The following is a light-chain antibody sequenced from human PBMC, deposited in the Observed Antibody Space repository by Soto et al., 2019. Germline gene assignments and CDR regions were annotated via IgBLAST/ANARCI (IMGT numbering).Light chain of an antibody. CDR3: QQRSNWPPA. CDR2: QTS. CDR1: QYINTR. J-gene: IGKJ5*01. Sequence: EIVLTQSPATLSSFPGDRVTLSCRASQYINTRLAWYQHRPGQAPRLLIYQTSLRAAGIPARFSASGSGTDFTLTISSLEPEDFAVYYCQQRSNWPPAFGQGTRLEIK. V-gene: IGKV3-11*01.